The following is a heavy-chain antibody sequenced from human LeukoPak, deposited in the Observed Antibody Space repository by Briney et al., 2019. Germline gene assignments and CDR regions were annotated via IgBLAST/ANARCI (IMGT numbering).Heavy chain of an antibody. CDR2: ISSSGSTI. CDR3: ARLAWDPIDGDY. D-gene: IGHD1-26*01. V-gene: IGHV3-11*04. J-gene: IGHJ4*02. Sequence: GESLKISCAASGFTFSDYYMSWIRQAPGKGLEWVSYISSSGSTIYYADSVKGRFTISRDNAKNSLYLQMNSLRAEDTAVYYCARLAWDPIDGDYWGQGTLVTVSS. CDR1: GFTFSDYY.